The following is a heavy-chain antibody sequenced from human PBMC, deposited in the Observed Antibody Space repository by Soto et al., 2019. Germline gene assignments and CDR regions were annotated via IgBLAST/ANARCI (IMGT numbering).Heavy chain of an antibody. CDR3: ASGGSGYSSGRDFFDY. D-gene: IGHD6-19*01. CDR2: INPNSGDT. V-gene: IGHV1-2*04. CDR1: GYTFTGYY. Sequence: QVQLVQSGAEVKKPGASVKVSCKASGYTFTGYYLHWVRQAPGQGLEWMGWINPNSGDTNYAQNFQGWVTMTRDTSISTAYMELSRLRSDDTAVYYCASGGSGYSSGRDFFDYWGQGTLVTVSS. J-gene: IGHJ4*02.